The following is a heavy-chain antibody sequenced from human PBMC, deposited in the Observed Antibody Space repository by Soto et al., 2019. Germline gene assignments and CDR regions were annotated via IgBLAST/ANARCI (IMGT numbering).Heavy chain of an antibody. D-gene: IGHD3-9*01. J-gene: IGHJ6*01. V-gene: IGHV4-34*01. Sequence: PADPLCQTGAAFVRRFSGNYWSRIRQPPRKGLEWIGEINHSGSTNYNPSLKSRVTISVDTSKNQFSLKLSSVTAADTAVYYCARGHHILTGYSTSYEIYGM. CDR1: VRRFSGNY. CDR3: ARGHHILTGYSTSYEIYGM. CDR2: INHSGST.